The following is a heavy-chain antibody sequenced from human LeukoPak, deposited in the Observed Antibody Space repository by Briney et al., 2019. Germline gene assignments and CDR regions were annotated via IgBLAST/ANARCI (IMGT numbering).Heavy chain of an antibody. Sequence: SCAASGFTFSSYSMNWVRQAPGKGLEWVSSISSSSSYIYYADSVKGRFTISRDNAKNSLYLQMNSLRAEDTALYYCAREPRIRIAAAGGFDYWGQGTLVTVSS. CDR2: ISSSSSYI. V-gene: IGHV3-21*01. CDR1: GFTFSSYS. D-gene: IGHD6-13*01. CDR3: AREPRIRIAAAGGFDY. J-gene: IGHJ4*02.